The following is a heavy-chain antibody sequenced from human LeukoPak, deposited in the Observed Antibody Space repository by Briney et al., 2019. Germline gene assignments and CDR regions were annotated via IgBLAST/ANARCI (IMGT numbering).Heavy chain of an antibody. CDR1: GGSISSYY. V-gene: IGHV4-59*01. D-gene: IGHD3-10*01. Sequence: SETLSLTCTVSGGSISSYYWSWIRQPPGKGLEWIGYMYHTGSSNYSPSLKSRLTISVDTSKNQFSLKLSSVTAADTAVYYCARELDMVRGEYFDYWGQGTLVTVSS. CDR3: ARELDMVRGEYFDY. J-gene: IGHJ4*02. CDR2: MYHTGSS.